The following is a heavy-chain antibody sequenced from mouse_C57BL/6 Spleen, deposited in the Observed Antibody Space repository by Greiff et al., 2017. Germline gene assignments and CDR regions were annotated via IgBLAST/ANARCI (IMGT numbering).Heavy chain of an antibody. D-gene: IGHD1-1*01. V-gene: IGHV1-50*01. CDR3: ALYYGSSYRYFDV. J-gene: IGHJ1*03. Sequence: QVQLQQPGAELVKPGASVKLSCKASGYTFTSYWMQWVKQRPGQGLEWIGEIDPSDSYTNYNQKFKGKATLTVDPSSSTAYMQLSSLTSEDSAVYYCALYYGSSYRYFDVWGTGTTVTVSS. CDR1: GYTFTSYW. CDR2: IDPSDSYT.